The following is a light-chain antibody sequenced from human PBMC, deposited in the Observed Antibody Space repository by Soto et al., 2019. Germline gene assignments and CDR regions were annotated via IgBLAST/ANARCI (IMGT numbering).Light chain of an antibody. J-gene: IGKJ1*01. V-gene: IGKV1-39*01. CDR1: QTINNH. Sequence: DIQMTQSPSSLSASVGDRVTLTCRASQTINNHVNWYQQKPGLAPKLLVYSKSTLQLGVSSRFSGGGSGALFTLAISSLQPDDFGTYFCQHSHESPWTFGQGPRVEV. CDR3: QHSHESPWT. CDR2: SKS.